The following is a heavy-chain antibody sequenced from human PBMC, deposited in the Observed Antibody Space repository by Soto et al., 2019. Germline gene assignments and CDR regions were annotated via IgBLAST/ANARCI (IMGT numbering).Heavy chain of an antibody. V-gene: IGHV1-69*01. CDR1: GGTFSSYV. CDR2: IIPIFGTA. CDR3: SSYKFEESWAHAFDI. J-gene: IGHJ3*02. Sequence: QVQLVQSGAEVKKPGSSVKVSCKASGGTFSSYVISWVRQAPGQGLEWMGGIIPIFGTANYEQKFQGRVTITADESTGTDYMEMSSLRSEYTAVYYCSSYKFEESWAHAFDIWGQGTMVTGSS. D-gene: IGHD3-10*01.